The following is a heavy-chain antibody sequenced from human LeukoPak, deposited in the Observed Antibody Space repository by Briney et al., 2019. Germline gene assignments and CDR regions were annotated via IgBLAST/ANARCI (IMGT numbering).Heavy chain of an antibody. J-gene: IGHJ4*02. CDR2: ISGSGGST. D-gene: IGHD6-6*01. CDR3: AKVTGGTSSLFDY. CDR1: GFTFSSYA. V-gene: IGHV3-23*01. Sequence: GGSLRLSCAASGFTFSSYAMSWDRQAPGKGLEWVSAISGSGGSTYYADSVKGRFTISRDNSKNTLYLQMNSLRAEDTAVYYCAKVTGGTSSLFDYWGQGNLVTVSS.